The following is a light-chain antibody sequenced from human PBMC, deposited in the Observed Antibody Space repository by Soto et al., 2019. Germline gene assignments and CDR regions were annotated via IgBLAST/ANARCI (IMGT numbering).Light chain of an antibody. CDR3: QQLNSYLIT. J-gene: IGKJ5*01. V-gene: IGKV1-9*01. CDR1: QVISSY. CDR2: AAS. Sequence: DIQLTQSPSFLSASVGDRVTITCRASQVISSYLAWYQQKPGKAPKLLIYAASTLQSGVPSRFSGSRSGTEFTLTISSLQPEDFATYYCQQLNSYLITFGQGTRLEIK.